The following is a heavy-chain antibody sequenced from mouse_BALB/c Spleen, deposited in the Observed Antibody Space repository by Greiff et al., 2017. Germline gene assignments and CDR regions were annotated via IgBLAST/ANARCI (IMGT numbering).Heavy chain of an antibody. V-gene: IGHV5-12-1*01. J-gene: IGHJ3*01. CDR1: GFAFSSYD. Sequence: EVQLQESGGGLVKPGGSLKLSCAASGFAFSSYDMSWVRQTPEKRLEWVAYISSGGGSTYYPDTVKGRFTISRDNAKNTLYLQMSSLKSEDTAMYYCARQNYGSSSAYWGQGTLVTVSA. CDR3: ARQNYGSSSAY. D-gene: IGHD1-1*01. CDR2: ISSGGGST.